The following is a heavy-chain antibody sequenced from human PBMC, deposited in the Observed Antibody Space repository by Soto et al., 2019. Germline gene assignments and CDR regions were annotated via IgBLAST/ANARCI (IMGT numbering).Heavy chain of an antibody. CDR2: ISDSGGST. J-gene: IGHJ4*02. V-gene: IGHV3-23*01. D-gene: IGHD4-17*01. CDR1: GLTFRSYA. CDR3: AKGPDYGGKTVVRAFDY. Sequence: QPGGSLRLSCAASGLTFRSYAMSWVRQAPGKGLEWVSAISDSGGSTYYADSVKGRFTISRDNSKNTLFLQMDSLRAEDTAVYYCAKGPDYGGKTVVRAFDYWGQGTLVTVSS.